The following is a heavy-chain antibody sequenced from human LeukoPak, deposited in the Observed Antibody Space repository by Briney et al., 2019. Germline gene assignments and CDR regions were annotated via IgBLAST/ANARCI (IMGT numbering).Heavy chain of an antibody. J-gene: IGHJ4*02. Sequence: PGGSLRLSCAASGFTFSSYGMHWVRQAPGKGLEWVAVISYDGSNKYYADSVKGRFTISRDNSKNTLCLQMNSLRAEDTAVYYCAPTGKLNFDYWGQGTLVTVSS. CDR3: APTGKLNFDY. CDR2: ISYDGSNK. CDR1: GFTFSSYG. D-gene: IGHD4-11*01. V-gene: IGHV3-30*03.